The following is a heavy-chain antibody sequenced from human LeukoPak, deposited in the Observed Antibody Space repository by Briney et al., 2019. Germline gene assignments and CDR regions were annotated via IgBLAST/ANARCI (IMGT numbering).Heavy chain of an antibody. J-gene: IGHJ4*02. CDR3: ARLKRRRSYGPPSHLYYFDY. D-gene: IGHD5-18*01. CDR2: IYYSGST. Sequence: PSETLSLTCTVSGGSISSSCYYWGWIRQPPGKGLEWIGSIYYSGSTYYNPSLKSRVTISVDTSKNQFSLKLSSVTAADTAVYYCARLKRRRSYGPPSHLYYFDYWGQGTLVTVSS. V-gene: IGHV4-39*07. CDR1: GGSISSSCYY.